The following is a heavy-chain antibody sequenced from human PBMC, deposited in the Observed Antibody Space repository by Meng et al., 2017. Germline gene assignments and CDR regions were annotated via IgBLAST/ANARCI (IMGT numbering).Heavy chain of an antibody. Sequence: GELVEVGVAVKKLAPSVKVSCSASRYTVTGYYQHWVRQAPGQGLEWMGRINPKSGDTHYAQKFQARVTMTGDTSISTAYMELSGLRSDDTAMYYCARDEDISAAGKLFGDYWGQGTLVTVSS. CDR3: ARDEDISAAGKLFGDY. V-gene: IGHV1-2*06. J-gene: IGHJ4*02. CDR2: INPKSGDT. CDR1: RYTVTGYY. D-gene: IGHD6-25*01.